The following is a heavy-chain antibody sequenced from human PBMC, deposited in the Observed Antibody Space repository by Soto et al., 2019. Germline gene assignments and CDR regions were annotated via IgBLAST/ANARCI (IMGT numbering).Heavy chain of an antibody. CDR3: AKDIGGVATVIDY. CDR1: GFTFDDHA. J-gene: IGHJ4*02. V-gene: IGHV3-9*01. CDR2: LSWNSGSI. Sequence: GGSLRLSCAASGFTFDDHAMHWVRQAPGKGLEWVSGLSWNSGSIGYADSVKGRFTISRDNAKNSLYLQMNSLRAEDTALYYCAKDIGGVATVIDYWGQGTLVTVSS. D-gene: IGHD5-12*01.